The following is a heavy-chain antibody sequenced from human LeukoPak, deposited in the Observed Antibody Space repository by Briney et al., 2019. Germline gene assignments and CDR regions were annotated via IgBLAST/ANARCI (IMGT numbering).Heavy chain of an antibody. J-gene: IGHJ4*02. CDR3: AKEDRSHVLIGWFDY. D-gene: IGHD2/OR15-2a*01. Sequence: GGSLRLSCAASGFTFSSYSMNWVRQAPGKGLEWVAVISYDGSNKYYADSVKGRFTISRDNSKNTLYLQMNSLRAEDTAVYYCAKEDRSHVLIGWFDYWGQGTLVTVSS. CDR2: ISYDGSNK. V-gene: IGHV3-30*18. CDR1: GFTFSSYS.